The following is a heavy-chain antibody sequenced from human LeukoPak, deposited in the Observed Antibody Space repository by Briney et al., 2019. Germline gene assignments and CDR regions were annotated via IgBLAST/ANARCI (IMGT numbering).Heavy chain of an antibody. CDR3: ARLSTTDHYYYYYGMDV. V-gene: IGHV1-8*01. J-gene: IGHJ6*02. Sequence: GAPVKVSCKASGYTFTSYDINWVRQATGQGLEWMGWMNPNSGNTGYAQKFQGRVTMTRNTSISTAYMELSSLRSEDTAVYYCARLSTTDHYYYYYGMDVWGQGTTVTVSS. D-gene: IGHD4-4*01. CDR1: GYTFTSYD. CDR2: MNPNSGNT.